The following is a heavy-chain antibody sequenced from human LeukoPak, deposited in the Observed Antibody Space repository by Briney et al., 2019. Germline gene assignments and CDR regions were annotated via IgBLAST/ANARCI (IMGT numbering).Heavy chain of an antibody. CDR2: ISYDGRRA. CDR1: GFTFCGYG. J-gene: IGHJ4*02. D-gene: IGHD1-14*01. V-gene: IGHV3-33*01. CDR3: TRYNNDHFDY. Sequence: WGSLRLSCAGSGFTFCGYGMHWFRQTPGKGLEWVAVISYDGRRAFYADSVKGRFTISRDNSKNTMSLQMDDLRAEDTAVYYCTRYNNDHFDYWGQGTLVTASS.